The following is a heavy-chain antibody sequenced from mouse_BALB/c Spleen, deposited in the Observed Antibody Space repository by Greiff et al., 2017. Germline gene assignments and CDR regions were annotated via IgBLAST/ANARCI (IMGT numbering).Heavy chain of an antibody. Sequence: QVQLQQPGAELVRPGASVKLSCKASGYTFTSYWINWVKQRPGQGLEWIGNIYPSDSYTNYNQKFKDKATLTVDKSSSTAYMQLSSPTSEDSAVYYCTRDYYGSSHYFDYWGQGTTLTVSS. CDR3: TRDYYGSSHYFDY. CDR1: GYTFTSYW. D-gene: IGHD1-1*01. V-gene: IGHV1-69*02. CDR2: IYPSDSYT. J-gene: IGHJ2*01.